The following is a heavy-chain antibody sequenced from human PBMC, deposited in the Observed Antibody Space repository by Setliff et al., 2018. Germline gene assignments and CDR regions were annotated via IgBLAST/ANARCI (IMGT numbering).Heavy chain of an antibody. D-gene: IGHD1-1*01. CDR1: GYSFSDFY. J-gene: IGHJ4*02. CDR2: IDPRDDFT. CDR3: AIDYGPTGTPYH. Sequence: GASVKVSCKASGYSFSDFYMHWVRQVPGEGLEALGRIDPRDDFTVYAERFKDRLTITADTSTDTSYMEMSSLRFEDTAVYYCAIDYGPTGTPYHWCQGTPVTVSS. V-gene: IGHV1-69-2*01.